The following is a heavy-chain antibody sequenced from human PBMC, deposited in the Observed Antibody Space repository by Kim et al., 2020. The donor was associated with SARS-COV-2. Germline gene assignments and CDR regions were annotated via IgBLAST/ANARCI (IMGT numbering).Heavy chain of an antibody. CDR3: ARDDGYYDSSGYLRGFDY. Sequence: KSRVAISVDTSKNQFSLKLSSVTAADTAVYYCARDDGYYDSSGYLRGFDYWGQGTLVTVSS. J-gene: IGHJ4*02. D-gene: IGHD3-22*01. V-gene: IGHV4-59*01.